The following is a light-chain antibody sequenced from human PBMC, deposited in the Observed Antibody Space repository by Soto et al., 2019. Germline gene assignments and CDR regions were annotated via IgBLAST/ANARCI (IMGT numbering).Light chain of an antibody. CDR1: QTVSSN. J-gene: IGKJ1*01. V-gene: IGKV3-15*01. Sequence: EIVMTQSPATLSVSPGERATLSCRASQTVSSNLAWYQQKPGQAPRLLIYGASTRATAFPARFSGSGSGTEFTLTISSLQSEDFAVYYCQQYKNWPQTFGQGTKVEIK. CDR3: QQYKNWPQT. CDR2: GAS.